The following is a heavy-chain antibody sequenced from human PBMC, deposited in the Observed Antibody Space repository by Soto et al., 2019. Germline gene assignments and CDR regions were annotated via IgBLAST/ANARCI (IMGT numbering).Heavy chain of an antibody. D-gene: IGHD6-6*01. Sequence: GASVKVSCKASGYTFTSYDINWVRQAPGQGLEWMGWISAYNGNTNYAQKLQGRVTMTTDTSTSTAYMELRSLRSDDTAVYYCARDFVRWWFDPWGQGTLVTVSS. CDR1: GYTFTSYD. J-gene: IGHJ5*02. CDR2: ISAYNGNT. CDR3: ARDFVRWWFDP. V-gene: IGHV1-18*01.